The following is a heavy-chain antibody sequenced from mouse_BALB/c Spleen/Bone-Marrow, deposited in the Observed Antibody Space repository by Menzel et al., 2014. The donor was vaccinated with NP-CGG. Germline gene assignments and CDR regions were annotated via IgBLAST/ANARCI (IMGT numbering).Heavy chain of an antibody. D-gene: IGHD4-1*02. Sequence: EVQGVESGGDLVKPGGSLKLSCAASGFTLXSYGMSWVRQTPDKRLEWVATINNGGTYTYYPDSVKGRFTISRDDAKNTLYLQMSSLKSEDTAMYYCALNWDSAYWGQGTLVTVSA. V-gene: IGHV5-6*01. J-gene: IGHJ3*01. CDR3: ALNWDSAY. CDR1: GFTLXSYG. CDR2: INNGGTYT.